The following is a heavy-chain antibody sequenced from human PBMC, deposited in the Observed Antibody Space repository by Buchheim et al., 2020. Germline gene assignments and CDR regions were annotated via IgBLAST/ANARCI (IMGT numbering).Heavy chain of an antibody. D-gene: IGHD3-22*01. V-gene: IGHV3-30-3*01. CDR1: GFTFSSYA. Sequence: QVQLVESGGGVVQPGRSVRLSCAASGFTFSSYAVHWVRQAPGKGLEWVAVISYDGSSKYYADSVKGRFTISRDNSKNTLDLQMNSLRAEDTAVYYCARDRKYYDSSGYFDYWGQGTL. J-gene: IGHJ4*02. CDR3: ARDRKYYDSSGYFDY. CDR2: ISYDGSSK.